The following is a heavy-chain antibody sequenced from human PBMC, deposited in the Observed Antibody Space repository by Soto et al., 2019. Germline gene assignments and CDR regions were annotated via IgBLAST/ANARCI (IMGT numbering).Heavy chain of an antibody. CDR3: ARDITGTTTAFDI. V-gene: IGHV1-69*06. J-gene: IGHJ3*02. Sequence: SVKVCCKASSGTFMSDAISRVRQAPGRGLEWMGGIIPIFGTANYAQKFQGRVTITADKSTSPAYMELSSLRSEDTAVYYCARDITGTTTAFDIWGQGTTVRVSS. D-gene: IGHD1-7*01. CDR2: IIPIFGTA. CDR1: SGTFMSDA.